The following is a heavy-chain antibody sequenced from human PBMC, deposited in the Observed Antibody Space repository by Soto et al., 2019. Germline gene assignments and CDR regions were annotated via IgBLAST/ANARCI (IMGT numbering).Heavy chain of an antibody. D-gene: IGHD4-17*01. V-gene: IGHV4-59*02. CDR3: ARGRRGDYVPFDY. CDR1: GGSVSSYY. Sequence: QVQLQESGPGLVKPSETLSLTCTVSGGSVSSYYWSWIRQPPGKGLEWIGCIYYSGSTNYNPSLTSRVTISVDTSKNQCSLKLSSVTAADTAVYYCARGRRGDYVPFDYWGQGTLVTVSS. J-gene: IGHJ4*02. CDR2: IYYSGST.